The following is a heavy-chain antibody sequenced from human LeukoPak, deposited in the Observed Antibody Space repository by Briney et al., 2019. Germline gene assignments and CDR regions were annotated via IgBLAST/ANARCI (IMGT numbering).Heavy chain of an antibody. J-gene: IGHJ6*02. D-gene: IGHD6-19*01. CDR2: INPSGGIA. V-gene: IGHV1-46*01. CDR3: ARDVPYSSGWSYYYYYGMDV. Sequence: ASVKVSCKASGYTFTSYYMHWVRQAPGQGLEWMGIINPSGGIASYAQKFQGRVTMTRDTSTSTVYMELSSLRSEDTAVYYCARDVPYSSGWSYYYYYGMDVWGQGTTVTVSS. CDR1: GYTFTSYY.